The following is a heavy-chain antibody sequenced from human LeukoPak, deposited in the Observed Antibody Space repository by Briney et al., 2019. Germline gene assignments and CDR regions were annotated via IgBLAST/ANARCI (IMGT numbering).Heavy chain of an antibody. Sequence: SETLSLTCTVSGGSMSGISSSSYYWGWIRQPPGQGLEWVGGIHYSGSTYYSPSLKSRVTISVDTSKNQFSLKLSSVTAADTAVYYCARGRYGSGSYYREAALGMDVWGQGTTVTVSS. V-gene: IGHV4-39*07. CDR3: ARGRYGSGSYYREAALGMDV. CDR2: IHYSGST. J-gene: IGHJ6*02. CDR1: GGSMSGISSSSYY. D-gene: IGHD3-10*01.